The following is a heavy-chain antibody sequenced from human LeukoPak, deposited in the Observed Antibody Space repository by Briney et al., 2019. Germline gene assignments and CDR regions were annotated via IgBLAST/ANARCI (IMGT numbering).Heavy chain of an antibody. V-gene: IGHV3-33*01. CDR1: GFTFSAHG. Sequence: PGGSLRLSCSTSGFTFSAHGMHWGRQAPGKGLDWVGVVWTDGINKFYAASVTGRFTISRDNSKTTLYLEVNSLRAEDTAVYYCARGPRGSTWAVFDYWGQGTLVTVSS. D-gene: IGHD7-27*01. J-gene: IGHJ4*02. CDR2: VWTDGINK. CDR3: ARGPRGSTWAVFDY.